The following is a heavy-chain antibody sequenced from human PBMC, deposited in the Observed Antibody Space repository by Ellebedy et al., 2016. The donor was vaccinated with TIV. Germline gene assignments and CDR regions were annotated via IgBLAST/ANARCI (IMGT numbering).Heavy chain of an antibody. CDR1: GFTFSSYG. CDR3: AKEAYDILTGSQMYGMDV. J-gene: IGHJ6*02. V-gene: IGHV3-30*18. D-gene: IGHD3-9*01. Sequence: GGSLRLSCVASGFTFSSYGLHWVRLAPGKGLEWVAFISYDGSNDYYADSVKGRFTISRDKSTSTLYLQMDSLRVEDTAVYYCAKEAYDILTGSQMYGMDVWGQGTTVTVSS. CDR2: ISYDGSND.